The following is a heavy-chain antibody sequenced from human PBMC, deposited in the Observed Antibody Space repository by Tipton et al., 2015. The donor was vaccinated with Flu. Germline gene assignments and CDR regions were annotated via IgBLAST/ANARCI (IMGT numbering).Heavy chain of an antibody. Sequence: TLSLTCSVSGGSISSYYWSWIRQSPGKGLEWIGEINHSGSTNYNPSLKSRVTIPVDTSKNQFSLKLSSVTAADTAVYYCARLTIFGVVIIGNYYYYMDVWGKGTTVTVSS. CDR2: INHSGST. V-gene: IGHV4-34*01. CDR1: GGSISSYY. J-gene: IGHJ6*03. CDR3: ARLTIFGVVIIGNYYYYMDV. D-gene: IGHD3-3*01.